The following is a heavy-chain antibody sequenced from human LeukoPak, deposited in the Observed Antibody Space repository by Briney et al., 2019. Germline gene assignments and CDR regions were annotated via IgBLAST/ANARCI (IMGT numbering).Heavy chain of an antibody. CDR3: ARARAVFGVVIMQLNDY. CDR1: GYTFTIYG. D-gene: IGHD3-3*01. J-gene: IGHJ4*02. CDR2: ISAYNGNT. V-gene: IGHV1-18*01. Sequence: ASVNVSCTASGYTFTIYGISWVRQAPGQGLEWMGWISAYNGNTNYAQKLQGRVTMTTDTSTSTAYMELRSLRSDDTAVYYCARARAVFGVVIMQLNDYWGQGTLVTVSS.